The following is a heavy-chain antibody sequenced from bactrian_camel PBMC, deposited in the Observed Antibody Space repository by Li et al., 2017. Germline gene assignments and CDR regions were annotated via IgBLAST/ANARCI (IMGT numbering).Heavy chain of an antibody. V-gene: IGHV3S54*01. D-gene: IGHD7*01. CDR1: GITEGTNF. CDR2: IYNGGRGT. Sequence: HVQLVESGGGSVQAGGSLRLSCEVSGITEGTNFIGWFRQAPGKEREGVATIYNGGRGTYYADSVKGRFTISQDNAKNTVYLQMGSLAPEDTGTYRCAAS.